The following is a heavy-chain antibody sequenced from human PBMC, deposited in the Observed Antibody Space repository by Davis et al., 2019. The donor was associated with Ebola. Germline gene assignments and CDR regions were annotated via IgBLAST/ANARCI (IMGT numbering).Heavy chain of an antibody. D-gene: IGHD4-11*01. V-gene: IGHV4-4*02. CDR2: IYHSGST. CDR3: ARGMTTVTTRWFDP. J-gene: IGHJ5*02. Sequence: GSLRLSCAVSGGSISSSNWWSWVRQPPGKGLEWIGEIYHSGSTNYNPSLKSRVTISVDKSKNQFSLKLSSVTAADTAVYYCARGMTTVTTRWFDPWGQGTLVTVSS. CDR1: GGSISSSNW.